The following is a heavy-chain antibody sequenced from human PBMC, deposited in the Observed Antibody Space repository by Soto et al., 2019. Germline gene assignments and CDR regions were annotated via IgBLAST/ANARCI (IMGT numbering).Heavy chain of an antibody. Sequence: EVQLVQSGAEVKKPGESLKISCKGSGYSFTSYWIDWVRQMPGKGLEWMGIIHPGDSVTRYSPSFQGQVTISADKSISSAYLQWSSLRASDTAIYYCARLSGTASSPYGMDVWGQGTTVTVS. J-gene: IGHJ6*02. V-gene: IGHV5-51*01. CDR2: IHPGDSVT. D-gene: IGHD1-1*01. CDR3: ARLSGTASSPYGMDV. CDR1: GYSFTSYW.